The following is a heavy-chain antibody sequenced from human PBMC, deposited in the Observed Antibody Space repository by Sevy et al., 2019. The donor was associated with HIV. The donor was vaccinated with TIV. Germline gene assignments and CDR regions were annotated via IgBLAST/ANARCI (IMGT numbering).Heavy chain of an antibody. J-gene: IGHJ4*02. CDR1: GYTFTNYG. V-gene: IGHV1-18*04. D-gene: IGHD2-15*01. Sequence: ASVKVSCKASGYTFTNYGISWVRQAPGHGLEWMGWISAYNGNTNYAQSLQGRVTMTTDTSTNKASMELRSLRSDDTAVYFCATDRGYCSVGNCYSDSWGQGTLVTVSS. CDR3: ATDRGYCSVGNCYSDS. CDR2: ISAYNGNT.